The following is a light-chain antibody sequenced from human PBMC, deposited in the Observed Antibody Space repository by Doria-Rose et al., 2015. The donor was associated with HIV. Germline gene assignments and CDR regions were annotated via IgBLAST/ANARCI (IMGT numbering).Light chain of an antibody. Sequence: AIRMTQSPSSLSASTGDRVTITCRASQDIRNYLAWYQQKPGKAPKLLIYAASTLQSGVPSRFSGSGSGTDFTLTISYLQSEDFATYYCQQYYSYPPTFGQGTKVEVK. V-gene: IGKV1-8*01. CDR3: QQYYSYPPT. J-gene: IGKJ1*01. CDR2: AAS. CDR1: QDIRNY.